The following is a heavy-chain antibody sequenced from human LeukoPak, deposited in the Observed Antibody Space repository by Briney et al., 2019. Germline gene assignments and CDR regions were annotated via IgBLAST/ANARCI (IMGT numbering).Heavy chain of an antibody. CDR2: IKSKTDGGTT. D-gene: IGHD3-3*01. CDR1: GFTFSNAW. Sequence: SGGSLRLSCAASGFTFSNAWMSWVRQAPGKGLEWVGRIKSKTDGGTTDYAAPVKGRFTISRDDSKNTLYLQMNSLKTEDTAVYYCTIGWRNYDFWSTDDYWGQGTLVTVSS. V-gene: IGHV3-15*01. CDR3: TIGWRNYDFWSTDDY. J-gene: IGHJ4*02.